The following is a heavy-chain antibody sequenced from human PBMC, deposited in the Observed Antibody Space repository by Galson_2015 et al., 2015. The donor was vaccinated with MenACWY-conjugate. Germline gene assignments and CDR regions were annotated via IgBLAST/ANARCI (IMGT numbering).Heavy chain of an antibody. V-gene: IGHV3-74*03. J-gene: IGHJ4*02. CDR3: ARDGGGGTPFDC. CDR1: GFTIGRYW. D-gene: IGHD1-26*01. CDR2: ITVDATNT. Sequence: SLRLSCAASGFTIGRYWIHWVRQVPGKGPVWISCITVDATNTEFADSVKGRFALSRDNARNTVYLQMNNLTAEDTAVYYCARDGGGGTPFDCWGQGTLVTVSS.